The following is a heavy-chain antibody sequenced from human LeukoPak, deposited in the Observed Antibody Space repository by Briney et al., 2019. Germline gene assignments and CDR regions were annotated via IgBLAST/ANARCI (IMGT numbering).Heavy chain of an antibody. D-gene: IGHD3-22*01. CDR1: GYTFTGYY. J-gene: IGHJ4*02. V-gene: IGHV1-2*02. CDR2: INPNSGGT. CDR3: ARNFYFDSSGYYHY. Sequence: ASVKVSCKASGYTFTGYYMHWVRQAPGEGLEWMGWINPNSGGTNYAQKFQGRVTMTRDTSISTAYMELSRLRADDTAVYYCARNFYFDSSGYYHYWGQGTLVTVFS.